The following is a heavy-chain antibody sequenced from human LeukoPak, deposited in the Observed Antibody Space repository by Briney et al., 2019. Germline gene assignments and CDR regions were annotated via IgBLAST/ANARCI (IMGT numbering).Heavy chain of an antibody. V-gene: IGHV1-2*02. CDR1: GYTFTGYY. CDR2: INPNNGGT. Sequence: ASVKVSCKASGYTFTGYYMHWVRQAPGQGLEWMGWINPNNGGTNYAQKFQGRVTMTRDMSISTVYMELSRLKSDDTAVYYCARAEGWLPPYNFDYWGQGTLVTVSS. CDR3: ARAEGWLPPYNFDY. D-gene: IGHD5-24*01. J-gene: IGHJ4*02.